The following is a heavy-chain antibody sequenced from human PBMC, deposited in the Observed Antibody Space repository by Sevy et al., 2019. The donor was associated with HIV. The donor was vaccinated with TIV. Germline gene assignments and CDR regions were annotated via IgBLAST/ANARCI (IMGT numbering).Heavy chain of an antibody. V-gene: IGHV3-48*02. Sequence: GALRLSCAASGFTFSNYGMTWVRQAPGKGLEWVSYISSSSSIIYYADSVKGRFTISRDNAKNSLYLQMISLRDEDTAVYYCARQHQLLLSYRGQGTLVTVSS. CDR3: ARQHQLLLSY. D-gene: IGHD2-2*01. CDR2: ISSSSSII. CDR1: GFTFSNYG. J-gene: IGHJ4*02.